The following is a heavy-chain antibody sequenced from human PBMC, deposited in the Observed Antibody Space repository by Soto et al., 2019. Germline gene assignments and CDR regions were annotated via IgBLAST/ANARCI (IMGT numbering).Heavy chain of an antibody. CDR3: AADLYCSSTSCPADYYYYGMDV. V-gene: IGHV1-58*02. CDR2: IVVGSGNT. Sequence: QMQLVQSGPEVKKPGTSVKVSCKASGFTFTSSAMQWVRQARGQRLEWIGWIVVGSGNTNYAQKFQERVTITRDMSTSTAYMELSSLRSEDTAVYYCAADLYCSSTSCPADYYYYGMDVWGQGTTVTVSS. J-gene: IGHJ6*02. CDR1: GFTFTSSA. D-gene: IGHD2-2*01.